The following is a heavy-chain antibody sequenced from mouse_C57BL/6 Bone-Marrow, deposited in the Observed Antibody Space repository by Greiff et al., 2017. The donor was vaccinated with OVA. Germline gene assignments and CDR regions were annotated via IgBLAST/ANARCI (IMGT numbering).Heavy chain of an antibody. J-gene: IGHJ2*01. CDR1: GYSITSGYY. CDR2: ISYDGSN. V-gene: IGHV3-6*01. D-gene: IGHD2-4*01. Sequence: DVQLQESGPGLVKPSQSLSLTCSVTGYSITSGYYWNWIRQFPGNKLEWMGYISYDGSNNYNPSLKNRISITRDTSKNQFFLKLNSVTTEDTATYYCARDGGLRDYWGQGTTLTVSS. CDR3: ARDGGLRDY.